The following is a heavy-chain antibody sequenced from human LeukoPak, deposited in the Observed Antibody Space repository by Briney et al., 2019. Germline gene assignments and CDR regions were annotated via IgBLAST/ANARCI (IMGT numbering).Heavy chain of an antibody. CDR1: GFTFSSYG. D-gene: IGHD3-16*01. J-gene: IGHJ4*02. V-gene: IGHV3-33*01. CDR2: IWYDGRNK. CDR3: ARDLKGGLDY. Sequence: PGRSLRLSCAASGFTFSSYGMHWVRQAPGKGLEGVAVIWYDGRNKYYADSVKGRFTISRDNSKNTLYLQMNSLRAEDTAVYYCARDLKGGLDYWGQGTLVTVSS.